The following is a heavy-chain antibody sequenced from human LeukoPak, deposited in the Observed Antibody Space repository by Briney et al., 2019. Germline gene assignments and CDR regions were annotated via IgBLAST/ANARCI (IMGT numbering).Heavy chain of an antibody. D-gene: IGHD3-22*01. V-gene: IGHV1-69*05. J-gene: IGHJ4*02. CDR1: GGTFSSYA. Sequence: VKVSCKASGGTFSSYAISWVRQAPGQGLEWMGRIIPIFGTANYAQKFQGRVTITMDESTSTAYMELSSLRSEDTAVYYCARSYYYDSSGYWRFDYWGQGTLVTVSS. CDR2: IIPIFGTA. CDR3: ARSYYYDSSGYWRFDY.